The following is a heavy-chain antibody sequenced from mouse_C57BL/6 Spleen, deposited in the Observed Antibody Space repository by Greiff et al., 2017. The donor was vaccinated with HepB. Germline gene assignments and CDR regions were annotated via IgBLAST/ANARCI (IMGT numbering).Heavy chain of an antibody. J-gene: IGHJ3*01. D-gene: IGHD1-1*01. CDR2: INPGSGGT. CDR3: ARSYYGSSYAFAY. Sequence: QVQLQQSGAELVRPGTSVKVSCKASGYAFTNYLIEWVKQRPGQGLEWIGVINPGSGGTNYNEKFKGKATLTADKSSSTAYMQLSSLTSEDSAVYFCARSYYGSSYAFAYWGQGTLVTVSA. V-gene: IGHV1-54*01. CDR1: GYAFTNYL.